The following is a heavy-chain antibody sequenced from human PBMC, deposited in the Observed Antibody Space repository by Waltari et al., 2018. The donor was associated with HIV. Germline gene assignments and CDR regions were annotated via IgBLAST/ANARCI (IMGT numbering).Heavy chain of an antibody. J-gene: IGHJ4*02. D-gene: IGHD6-6*01. CDR1: GFTFTPCG. CDR3: ARDRGGSSSLVLDS. V-gene: IGHV3-33*01. Sequence: QVQLVASGGGVVQPGRALTLSCSASGFTFTPCGMHWVRQAPGKGLEWVAVRWYDGSNKYYADSVKGRFTISRDNSKNRLYLQMNSLRAEDTAVYYCARDRGGSSSLVLDSWGQGTLVTVSS. CDR2: RWYDGSNK.